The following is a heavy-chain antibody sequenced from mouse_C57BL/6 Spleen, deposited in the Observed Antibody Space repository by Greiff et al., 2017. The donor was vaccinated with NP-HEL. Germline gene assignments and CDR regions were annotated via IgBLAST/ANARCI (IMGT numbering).Heavy chain of an antibody. CDR3: APITTVPFAY. D-gene: IGHD1-1*01. J-gene: IGHJ3*01. CDR2: IHPNSGST. CDR1: GYTFTSYW. Sequence: VQLQQSGAELVKPGASVKLSCKASGYTFTSYWMHWVKQRPGQGLEWIGMIHPNSGSTNYNEKFKSKATLTVDKSSSTAYMQLSSLTSEDSAVYYCAPITTVPFAYWGQGTLVTGSA. V-gene: IGHV1-64*01.